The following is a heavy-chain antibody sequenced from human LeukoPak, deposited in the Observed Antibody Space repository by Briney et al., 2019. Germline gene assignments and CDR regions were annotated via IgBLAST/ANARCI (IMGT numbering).Heavy chain of an antibody. CDR1: GGSFSGYY. CDR3: ASPDIVVVPAA. V-gene: IGHV4-34*01. Sequence: SETLSLTCAVYGGSFSGYYWSWIRQPPGKGLEWIGEINHSGSTNYNPSLKSRVTISVDTSKNQFSLKLSSVTAADTAVYYCASPDIVVVPAAWGQGTLVTVSS. CDR2: INHSGST. D-gene: IGHD2-2*01. J-gene: IGHJ4*02.